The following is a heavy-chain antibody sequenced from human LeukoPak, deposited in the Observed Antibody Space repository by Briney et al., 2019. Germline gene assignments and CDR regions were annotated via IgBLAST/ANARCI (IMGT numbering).Heavy chain of an antibody. CDR1: GGSFSGYY. J-gene: IGHJ4*02. Sequence: SETLSLTCAVYGGSFSGYYWSWIRQPPGKGLEWIGEINHSGSTNYNPSLKSRVTISVDTSKNQFSLKPSSVTAADTAVYYCARGTAIAVAGPLDYWGQGTLVTVSS. CDR3: ARGTAIAVAGPLDY. V-gene: IGHV4-34*01. CDR2: INHSGST. D-gene: IGHD6-19*01.